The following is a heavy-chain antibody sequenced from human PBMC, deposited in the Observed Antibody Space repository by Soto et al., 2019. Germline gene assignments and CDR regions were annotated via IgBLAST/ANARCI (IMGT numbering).Heavy chain of an antibody. CDR3: AYGNYYDKTLDY. J-gene: IGHJ4*02. V-gene: IGHV3-64*04. Sequence: GGSLRLSCSASGFTFSSYAMHWVRQAPGKGLEYVSSISTNGGSTHYADSVKGRFTISRDNSKNTLYLQMNSLRAEDTAVYYCAYGNYYDKTLDYWGQGTLVTVSS. CDR1: GFTFSSYA. CDR2: ISTNGGST. D-gene: IGHD3-22*01.